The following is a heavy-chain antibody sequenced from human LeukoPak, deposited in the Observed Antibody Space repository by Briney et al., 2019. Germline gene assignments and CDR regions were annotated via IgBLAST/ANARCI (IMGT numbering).Heavy chain of an antibody. CDR2: ISSSSSYI. CDR1: GFTFSSYS. D-gene: IGHD3-10*01. CDR3: ARSMGRGEQPTGV. Sequence: PGGSLRLSCAASGFTFSSYSMNWVRQAPGKGLEWVSSISSSSSYIYYADSVKGRFTISRDNAKNSLYLQMNSLRAEDTAVYYCARSMGRGEQPTGVWGQGTLVTVSS. V-gene: IGHV3-21*01. J-gene: IGHJ4*02.